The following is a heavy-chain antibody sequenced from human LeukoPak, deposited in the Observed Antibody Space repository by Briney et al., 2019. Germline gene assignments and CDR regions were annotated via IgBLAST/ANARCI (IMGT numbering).Heavy chain of an antibody. Sequence: PGGSLRLSCAASGFTFSSYSMNWVRQAPGKGLEWVSYISSSSSTIYYADSVKGRFTISRDNAKNSLYLQMNSLRAEDTAVYYCARDYNFVVSLPGDYWGQGTLVTVSS. CDR1: GFTFSSYS. V-gene: IGHV3-48*01. D-gene: IGHD4-23*01. CDR3: ARDYNFVVSLPGDY. J-gene: IGHJ4*02. CDR2: ISSSSSTI.